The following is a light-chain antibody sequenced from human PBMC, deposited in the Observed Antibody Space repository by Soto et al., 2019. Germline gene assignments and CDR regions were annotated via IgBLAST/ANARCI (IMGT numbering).Light chain of an antibody. CDR3: HSYNSIPRT. CDR2: GAS. V-gene: IGKV1-27*01. CDR1: QDISEY. J-gene: IGKJ1*01. Sequence: DIQMAQSPSSLSASIGDRVTITCRASQDISEYLAWYQQRPGNAPNLLIYGASILQSGVPSRFSGSGSGTHFTLTISSLQPEDVAPYYCHSYNSIPRTFGQGTTVEI.